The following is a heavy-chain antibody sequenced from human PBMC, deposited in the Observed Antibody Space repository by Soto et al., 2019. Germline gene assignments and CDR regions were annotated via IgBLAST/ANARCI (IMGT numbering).Heavy chain of an antibody. D-gene: IGHD1-26*01. CDR3: ARWAGATYYFDY. CDR1: GYSISSGYY. Sequence: SETLSLTCAVSGYSISSGYYWGWIRQPPGKGLEWIGSIYHSGSTYYNPSLKSRVTISVDTSKNQFSLKLSSVTAADTAVYYCARWAGATYYFDYWGQGTLVTVSS. J-gene: IGHJ4*02. CDR2: IYHSGST. V-gene: IGHV4-38-2*01.